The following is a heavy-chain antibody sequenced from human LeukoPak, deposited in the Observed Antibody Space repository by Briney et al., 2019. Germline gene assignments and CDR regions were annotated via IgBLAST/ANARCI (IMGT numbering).Heavy chain of an antibody. V-gene: IGHV3-33*08. CDR3: ARDLLRYYYDASGLDY. CDR1: GFPFSSYW. Sequence: GGSLRLSCAASGFPFSSYWMSWVRQAPGKGLEWVAVIWYDGSNKYYADSVKGRFTISRDNSKNTLYLQMNSLRAEDTAVYFCARDLLRYYYDASGLDYWGQGTLVTVSS. CDR2: IWYDGSNK. D-gene: IGHD3-22*01. J-gene: IGHJ4*02.